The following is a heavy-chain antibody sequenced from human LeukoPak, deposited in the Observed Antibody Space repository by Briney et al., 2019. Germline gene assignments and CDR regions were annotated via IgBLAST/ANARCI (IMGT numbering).Heavy chain of an antibody. Sequence: GGSLRLSCAASGFTFSSYAMSWLRQAPGKGLEWVSAISGSGGSTYYADSVKGRFTISRDNSKNTLYLQMNSLRAEDTAVYYCARGYCSSTSCYVHGMDVWGQGTTVTVSS. CDR3: ARGYCSSTSCYVHGMDV. D-gene: IGHD2-2*01. J-gene: IGHJ6*02. CDR1: GFTFSSYA. V-gene: IGHV3-23*01. CDR2: ISGSGGST.